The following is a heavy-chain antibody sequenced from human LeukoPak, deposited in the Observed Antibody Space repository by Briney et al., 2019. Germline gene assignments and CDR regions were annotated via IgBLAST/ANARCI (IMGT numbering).Heavy chain of an antibody. Sequence: GESLKISCKGSGYSFPNYWIGWVRQMPGKGLEWMGIIYPGDSDTRYSPSFQGQVTISADKSISTAYLQWSSLKASDTAMYYCARLYYYDSSGSSLFDYWGQGTLVTVSS. J-gene: IGHJ4*02. CDR2: IYPGDSDT. CDR3: ARLYYYDSSGSSLFDY. CDR1: GYSFPNYW. V-gene: IGHV5-51*01. D-gene: IGHD3-22*01.